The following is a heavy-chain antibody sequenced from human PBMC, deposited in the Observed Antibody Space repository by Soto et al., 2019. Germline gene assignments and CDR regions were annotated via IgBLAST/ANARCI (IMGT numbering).Heavy chain of an antibody. CDR1: GGSISSYY. Sequence: QVQLQESRPGLVKPSETLSLTCTVSGGSISSYYWSWIRQPPGKGLGWIGYTCYTGSTNHNPSLRRRATISVDTSTNPFSLKLSSVTAADTAVYYCARVHVDYWYFDLWGRGTLVTVSS. J-gene: IGHJ2*01. CDR3: ARVHVDYWYFDL. CDR2: TCYTGST. V-gene: IGHV4-59*01.